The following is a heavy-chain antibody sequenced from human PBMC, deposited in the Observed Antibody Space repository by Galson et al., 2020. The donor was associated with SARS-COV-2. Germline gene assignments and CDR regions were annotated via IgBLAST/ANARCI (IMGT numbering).Heavy chain of an antibody. CDR2: IIPILGIA. D-gene: IGHD5-12*01. CDR1: GGTFSSYA. V-gene: IGHV1-69*10. CDR3: AREGYSGYDWGASYYYYMDV. J-gene: IGHJ6*03. Sequence: SVKVSCKASGGTFSSYAISWVRQAPGQGLEWMGGIIPILGIANYAQKFQGRVTITADKSTSTAYMELSSLRSEDTAVYYCAREGYSGYDWGASYYYYMDVWGKGTTVTVSS.